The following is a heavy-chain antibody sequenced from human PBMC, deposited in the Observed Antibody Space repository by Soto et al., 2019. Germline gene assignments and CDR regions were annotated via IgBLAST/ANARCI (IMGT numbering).Heavy chain of an antibody. J-gene: IGHJ4*02. CDR1: GFTFSSYA. CDR3: ARVGGGVGATG. Sequence: QVQLVESGGGVVQPGRSLRLSCAASGFTFSSYAMHWVRQAPGKGLEWVAVISYDGSNKYYADSVKGRFTISRDNSKNTLYLQMNSLRAEDTAVYYCARVGGGVGATGWGQGTLVTVSS. D-gene: IGHD1-26*01. V-gene: IGHV3-30-3*01. CDR2: ISYDGSNK.